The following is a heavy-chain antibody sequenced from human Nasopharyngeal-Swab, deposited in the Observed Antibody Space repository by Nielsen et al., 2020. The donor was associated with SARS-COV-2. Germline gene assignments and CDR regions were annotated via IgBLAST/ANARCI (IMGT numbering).Heavy chain of an antibody. Sequence: GESLKISCVASGFTFSSYEMNWVRQAPGKGLEWVSYISSSGGTIDYADSVKGRFTISRDNAKKSLYLHMNSLRAEDTAVYYCARAVGPGDFYYYGMDVWGQGTTVTVSS. CDR1: GFTFSSYE. CDR2: ISSSGGTI. D-gene: IGHD3/OR15-3a*01. CDR3: ARAVGPGDFYYYGMDV. V-gene: IGHV3-48*03. J-gene: IGHJ6*02.